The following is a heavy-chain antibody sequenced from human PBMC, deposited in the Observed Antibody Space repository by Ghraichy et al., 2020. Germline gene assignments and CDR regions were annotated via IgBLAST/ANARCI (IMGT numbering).Heavy chain of an antibody. J-gene: IGHJ6*02. V-gene: IGHV4-39*01. Sequence: SETLSLTCTVSGASIRSPDYFWGWVRQPAGKGLEWVGSAFYSGTDYYNPSLKSRVAVSVDTSKNQFSLKLTSVTAADSGLYFCTRHSSGTLQWYYRGVDVWVQGTTVIVSS. D-gene: IGHD6-19*01. CDR2: AFYSGTD. CDR1: GASIRSPDYF. CDR3: TRHSSGTLQWYYRGVDV.